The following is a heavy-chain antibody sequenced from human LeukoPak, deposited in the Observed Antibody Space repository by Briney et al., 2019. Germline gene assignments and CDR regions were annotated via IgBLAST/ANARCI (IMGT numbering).Heavy chain of an antibody. CDR2: ISAYNGNT. V-gene: IGHV1-18*01. CDR1: GYTFTSYG. CDR3: AREYCTGGVCFHYMDV. D-gene: IGHD2-8*02. J-gene: IGHJ6*03. Sequence: GASVNVSCKASGYTFTSYGISWVRQAPGQGLEWMGWISAYNGNTNYAQKLQGRVTMTTDTSTSTAYMELRSLRSDDTAVYYCAREYCTGGVCFHYMDVWGKGTTVTVSS.